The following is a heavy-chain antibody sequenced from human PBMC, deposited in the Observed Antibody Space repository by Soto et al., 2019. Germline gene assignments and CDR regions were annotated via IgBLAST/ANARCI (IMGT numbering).Heavy chain of an antibody. CDR2: ISGSGDST. CDR1: ELTFSSDA. J-gene: IGHJ4*02. D-gene: IGHD6-19*01. Sequence: LRLSCAASELTFSSDAMTWVRQAPGKGLEWVSVISGSGDSTYYADSVKGRFTISRDNSKNTLYLQMNSLRAEDTAVYFCAGSSGWYAKIDYWGQGTVVTVSS. CDR3: AGSSGWYAKIDY. V-gene: IGHV3-23*01.